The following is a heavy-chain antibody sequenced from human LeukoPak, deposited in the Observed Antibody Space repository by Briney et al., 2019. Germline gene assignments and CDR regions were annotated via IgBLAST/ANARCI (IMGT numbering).Heavy chain of an antibody. J-gene: IGHJ4*02. CDR1: GFTFSSYW. CDR2: INQDGSEK. CDR3: AREQVDY. V-gene: IGHV3-7*01. Sequence: GVSLRLTCAATGFTFSSYWMTWVRQAPGKGLEWVANINQDGSEKYYVDSVKGRFTISRDNAKNSLYLQMNRLRAEDTAVYYCAREQVDYWGQGTLVTVSS.